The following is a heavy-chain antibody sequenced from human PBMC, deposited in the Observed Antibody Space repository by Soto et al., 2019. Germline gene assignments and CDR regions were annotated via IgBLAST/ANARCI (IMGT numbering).Heavy chain of an antibody. CDR1: GYNFNDYW. Sequence: PGESLKISCKGSGYNFNDYWIGWVRQMPGKGLKWMGIIYPGDFDTRYSPSFQGQVTISADKSISTAYLQWTSLKASDTAMYYCARAAFGGIIANFDFWGQGTPVTVSS. D-gene: IGHD3-16*02. J-gene: IGHJ4*02. V-gene: IGHV5-51*01. CDR3: ARAAFGGIIANFDF. CDR2: IYPGDFDT.